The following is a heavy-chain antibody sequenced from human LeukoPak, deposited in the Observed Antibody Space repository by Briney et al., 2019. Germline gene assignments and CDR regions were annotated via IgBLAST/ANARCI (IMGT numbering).Heavy chain of an antibody. Sequence: ASVKVSCKASGYTFTGYYMHWVRQAPGQGLEWMGRINPNSGGTNYAQKFQGRVTMTRDTSISTAYMELSRLRSDDTAVYYCARDGLEYDFWSGYFGWFDPWGQGTLVTVSS. CDR1: GYTFTGYY. CDR3: ARDGLEYDFWSGYFGWFDP. CDR2: INPNSGGT. V-gene: IGHV1-2*06. J-gene: IGHJ5*02. D-gene: IGHD3-3*01.